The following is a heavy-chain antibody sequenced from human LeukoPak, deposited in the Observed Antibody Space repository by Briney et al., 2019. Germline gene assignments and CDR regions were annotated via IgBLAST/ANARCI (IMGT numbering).Heavy chain of an antibody. CDR1: GISLSNYG. D-gene: IGHD6-13*01. J-gene: IGHJ4*02. CDR2: ISGSGGGT. V-gene: IGHV3-23*01. Sequence: PGGSLRLSCAVSGISLSNYGMSWVRQAPGKGLEWVAGISGSGGGTNYADSVKGRFTISRDNPKNTLYLQMNSLRAEDTAVYYCAREGAAAGNYFDYWGQGTLVTVSS. CDR3: AREGAAAGNYFDY.